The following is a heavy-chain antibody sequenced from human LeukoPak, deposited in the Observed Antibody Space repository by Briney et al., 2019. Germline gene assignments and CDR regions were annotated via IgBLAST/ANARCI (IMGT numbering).Heavy chain of an antibody. V-gene: IGHV1-2*02. J-gene: IGHJ4*02. CDR2: INPNSGGT. CDR3: ARGRSGWHRNFDY. D-gene: IGHD6-19*01. CDR1: GYTFTGYY. Sequence: ASVKVSCKASGYTFTGYYMHWVRQAPGQGLEWMGWINPNSGGTNYAQKFQGRVTMTRDTSISTAYMELSRLRSDDTAVYYCARGRSGWHRNFDYWGQGTLITVSS.